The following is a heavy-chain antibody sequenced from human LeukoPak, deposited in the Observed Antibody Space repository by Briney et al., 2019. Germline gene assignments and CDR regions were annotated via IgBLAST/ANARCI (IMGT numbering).Heavy chain of an antibody. D-gene: IGHD6-6*01. Sequence: SGPTLVNPTQTLTLTCTFSGFSLSTSGMCVSWIRQPPGKALEWIARIDWDDDKYYSTSLKTRLTISKDTSKNQVVLTMTNMDPVDTATYYCARSEYSSSSLDYWGQGTLVTVSS. CDR3: ARSEYSSSSLDY. J-gene: IGHJ4*02. CDR2: IDWDDDK. V-gene: IGHV2-70*10. CDR1: GFSLSTSGMC.